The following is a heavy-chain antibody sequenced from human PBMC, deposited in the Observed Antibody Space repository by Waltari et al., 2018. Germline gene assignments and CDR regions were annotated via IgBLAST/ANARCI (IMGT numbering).Heavy chain of an antibody. CDR3: ARDTTGGLGHFDY. Sequence: DVQLVESGGGLVQPGGSLRLSCAASGFIFSNYWMSWVRPAPGKGLEWVANIKQDGSEKYYVDSVKGRFTISRDNAKNSLYLQMNSLRAEDTAVYFCARDTTGGLGHFDYWGQGTLVTVPS. CDR1: GFIFSNYW. J-gene: IGHJ4*02. V-gene: IGHV3-7*03. D-gene: IGHD1-1*01. CDR2: IKQDGSEK.